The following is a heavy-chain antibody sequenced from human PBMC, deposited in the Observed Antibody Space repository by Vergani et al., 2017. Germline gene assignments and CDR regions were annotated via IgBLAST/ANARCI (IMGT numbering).Heavy chain of an antibody. D-gene: IGHD6-13*01. Sequence: QVQLQESGPGLVKPSQTLSLTCTVSGGSISSGGYYWSWLRQHPGKGLEWIGYIYYSGSTYYNPSLKSRVTISVDTSKNQFSLKLSSVTAADTAVYYCARGERADLEAAAGTGSDAFDIWGQGTMVTVSS. V-gene: IGHV4-31*03. CDR3: ARGERADLEAAAGTGSDAFDI. CDR2: IYYSGST. CDR1: GGSISSGGYY. J-gene: IGHJ3*02.